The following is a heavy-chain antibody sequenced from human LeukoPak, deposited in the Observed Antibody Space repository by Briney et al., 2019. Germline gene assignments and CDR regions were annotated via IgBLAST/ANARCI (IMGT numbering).Heavy chain of an antibody. V-gene: IGHV3-9*01. CDR1: GFTFDDYA. D-gene: IGHD6-13*01. CDR2: ISWNSGGI. J-gene: IGHJ4*02. CDR3: AKGSRSSRGSFDY. Sequence: GRSLRLSCAASGFTFDDYAMHWVRQAPGKGLEWVSGISWNSGGIGYADSVKGRFTISRDNAKNSLYLQMNSLRAEDTALYYCAKGSRSSRGSFDYWGQGTLVTVSS.